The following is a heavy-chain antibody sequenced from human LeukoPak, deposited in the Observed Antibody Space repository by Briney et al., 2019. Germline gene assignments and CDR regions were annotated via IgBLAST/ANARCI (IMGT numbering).Heavy chain of an antibody. J-gene: IGHJ4*02. CDR1: RFSLISLG. V-gene: IGHV3-30*18. CDR3: ANDKWLRLGGDY. CDR2: ISYDGSNK. D-gene: IGHD5-12*01. Sequence: GDSLTLSCSSSRFSLISLGKQRVRYAPGKGLERVAVISYDGSNKYYADSVKGRFTISRDNSKNTLYLQMNSLRAEDTAVYYCANDKWLRLGGDYWGQGTLVTVSS.